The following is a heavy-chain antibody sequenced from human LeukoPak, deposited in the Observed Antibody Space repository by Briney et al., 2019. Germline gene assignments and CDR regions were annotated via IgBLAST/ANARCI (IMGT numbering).Heavy chain of an antibody. J-gene: IGHJ4*02. CDR2: ISASGGST. D-gene: IGHD6-6*01. Sequence: GGSLRLSCAASGFTFSSSAMSWVRQVPGKGLEWVSGISASGGSTSYADSVKGRFTISRDNSKNTLYLQMNSLRAEDTAVYYCAKVEGQLEFGYWGQGTLVTVSS. V-gene: IGHV3-23*01. CDR1: GFTFSSSA. CDR3: AKVEGQLEFGY.